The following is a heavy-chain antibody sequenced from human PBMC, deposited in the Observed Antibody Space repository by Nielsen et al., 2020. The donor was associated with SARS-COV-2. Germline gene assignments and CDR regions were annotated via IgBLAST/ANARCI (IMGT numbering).Heavy chain of an antibody. Sequence: GESLKISCAASGFTFSSYSMNWVRQAPGKGLEWVSSISSSSSYIYYADSVKGRFTISRDNAKNSLYLQMNSLRAEDTAVYYCAKDIAGYYYYGMDVWGQGTTVTVSS. D-gene: IGHD2-21*01. V-gene: IGHV3-21*01. CDR3: AKDIAGYYYYGMDV. J-gene: IGHJ6*02. CDR1: GFTFSSYS. CDR2: ISSSSSYI.